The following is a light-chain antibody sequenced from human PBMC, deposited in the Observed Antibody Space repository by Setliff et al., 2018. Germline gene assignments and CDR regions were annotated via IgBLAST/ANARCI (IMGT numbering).Light chain of an antibody. CDR3: SSYKSDSTYV. CDR1: SSDVGVFNY. Sequence: QSALAQPASVSGSPGQSITISCTGTSSDVGVFNYVSWYQQHPGKAPKLMIYDVTSRPSGVSNRFSGSKSDNTASLTISGLQVEDEADYYCSSYKSDSTYVFGTGTKVTVL. CDR2: DVT. J-gene: IGLJ1*01. V-gene: IGLV2-14*03.